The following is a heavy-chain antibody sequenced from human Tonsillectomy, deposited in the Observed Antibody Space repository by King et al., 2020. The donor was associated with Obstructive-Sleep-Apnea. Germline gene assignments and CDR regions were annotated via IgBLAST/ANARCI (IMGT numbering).Heavy chain of an antibody. CDR1: GGSISGFY. Sequence: QLQESAPGLVKPSETLSLTCSVSGGSISGFYWSWIRPPPGKGLEWIGFIYYSGNTKYNPSLKSRVSISLDTSKNQFSLNLNSVTAADTAIYYCARERSFGVPAFLDSWGQGTLVTGSS. CDR3: ARERSFGVPAFLDS. CDR2: IYYSGNT. J-gene: IGHJ4*02. D-gene: IGHD2-2*01. V-gene: IGHV4-59*01.